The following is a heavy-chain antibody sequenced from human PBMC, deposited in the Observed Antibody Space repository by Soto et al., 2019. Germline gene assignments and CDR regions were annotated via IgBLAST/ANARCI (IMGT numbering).Heavy chain of an antibody. CDR2: IYYSGST. J-gene: IGHJ6*02. CDR3: ARGWIPPSGYGIVYAMDV. Sequence: SETLSLTCTVSGVSISGSRYYWGWIRQPPGRGLEWIGNIYYSGSTCYTPSLKSRVTLSVDTSKTQFYLNLNYVTAADTVVYYCARGWIPPSGYGIVYAMDVWGQGTTVTVSS. V-gene: IGHV4-39*01. D-gene: IGHD1-1*01. CDR1: GVSISGSRYY.